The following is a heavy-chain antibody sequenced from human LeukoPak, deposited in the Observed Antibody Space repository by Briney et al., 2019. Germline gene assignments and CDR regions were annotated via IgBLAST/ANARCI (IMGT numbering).Heavy chain of an antibody. D-gene: IGHD5-12*01. Sequence: ASVKVSCKASGYTFTSFHINWVRQAAGQGLEWVGWMNPNSGNTGYAQKFQGRVTITRDTSISTAYMELSSLTSEDTAVYYCARRLGYSNTIGRRGMIYYYYMDVRGKGTTVTVSS. J-gene: IGHJ6*03. CDR2: MNPNSGNT. CDR1: GYTFTSFH. V-gene: IGHV1-8*03. CDR3: ARRLGYSNTIGRRGMIYYYYMDV.